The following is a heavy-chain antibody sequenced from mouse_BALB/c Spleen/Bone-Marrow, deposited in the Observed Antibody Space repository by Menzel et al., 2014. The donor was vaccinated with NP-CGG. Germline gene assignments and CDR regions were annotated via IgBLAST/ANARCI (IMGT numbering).Heavy chain of an antibody. V-gene: IGHV1S81*02. CDR2: ITPSNGDT. J-gene: IGHJ3*01. Sequence: QVQLQQPGAELVKPGASVKLSCKASGYTFTSYYMYWVKQRPGQGLEWIGEITPSNGDTNFNEKFKSKATLTVDESSSTAYMQLSSLTSEDSAVYYCSREGAYWGQGTLVTVSA. CDR1: GYTFTSYY. CDR3: SREGAY.